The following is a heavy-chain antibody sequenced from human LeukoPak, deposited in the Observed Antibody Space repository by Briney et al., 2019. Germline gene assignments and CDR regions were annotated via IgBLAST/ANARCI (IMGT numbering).Heavy chain of an antibody. J-gene: IGHJ4*02. V-gene: IGHV5-51*01. Sequence: GESLKISCKGSEYTFSNYYIGWVRQMPGKGLEWMGIIYPGDSNTIYSPSFQGRVTISADKSFSSAHLQWSSLKASDTAIYYCARHFCSAGSCYLDYWGQGTLVTVSS. CDR1: EYTFSNYY. CDR3: ARHFCSAGSCYLDY. CDR2: IYPGDSNT. D-gene: IGHD2-15*01.